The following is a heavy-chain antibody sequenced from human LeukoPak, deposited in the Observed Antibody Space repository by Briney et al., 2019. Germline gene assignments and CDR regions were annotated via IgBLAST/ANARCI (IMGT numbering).Heavy chain of an antibody. CDR2: ISGDGVST. V-gene: IGHV3-43*02. Sequence: GGSLRLSCVASGLPIGDFAMHWVRQAPGQGLEWVSLISGDGVSTFFADSVKGRFSISRDNSKSSLFLEMSSLRTEDTAMYYCARESGKFDYWGQGTLVAVSS. CDR1: GLPIGDFA. J-gene: IGHJ4*02. CDR3: ARESGKFDY.